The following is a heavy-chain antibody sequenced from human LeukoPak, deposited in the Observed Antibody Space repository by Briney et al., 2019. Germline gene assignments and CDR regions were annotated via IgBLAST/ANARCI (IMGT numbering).Heavy chain of an antibody. J-gene: IGHJ6*02. V-gene: IGHV4-31*03. CDR3: ARGLVVPAAMYYYYYGMDV. D-gene: IGHD2-2*01. CDR2: IYYSGST. Sequence: SETLSLTCTVSGGSISSGGYYWSWIRQHPGKGLEWIGYIYYSGSTYYNPSLKSRVTISVDTSKNQFSLKLSSVTAADTAVYYCARGLVVPAAMYYYYYGMDVWGQGTTVTVSS. CDR1: GGSISSGGYY.